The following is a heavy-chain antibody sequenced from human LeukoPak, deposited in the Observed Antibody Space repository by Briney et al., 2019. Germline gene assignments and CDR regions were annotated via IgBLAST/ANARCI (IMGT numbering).Heavy chain of an antibody. CDR1: GGSINSGRYY. CDR3: ARGLHGYTYGYVPWELYYYMGV. V-gene: IGHV4-61*09. D-gene: IGHD5-18*01. J-gene: IGHJ6*03. Sequence: PSETLSLTCNVSGGSINSGRYYWSWIRQPAGRGLEWIGHISTSGRTSYSPSLKSRVTISVDTSKNQFSLKMSSVSAADTAVYYCARGLHGYTYGYVPWELYYYMGVWGKGTTVTISS. CDR2: ISTSGRT.